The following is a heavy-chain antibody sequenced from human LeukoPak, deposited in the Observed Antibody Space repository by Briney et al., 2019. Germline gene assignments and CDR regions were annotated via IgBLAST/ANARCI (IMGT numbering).Heavy chain of an antibody. CDR3: ARDGGRGGWNSRPQDYMDV. J-gene: IGHJ6*03. D-gene: IGHD1-7*01. V-gene: IGHV4-4*07. Sequence: SETLSLTCTVSGGSISSYYWSWIRQPAGKGLEWIGRIYTSGSTDYNPSLKSRVTMSVDTSKNQFSLKLSSVTAADTAVYYCARDGGRGGWNSRPQDYMDVWGKGTTVTVSS. CDR1: GGSISSYY. CDR2: IYTSGST.